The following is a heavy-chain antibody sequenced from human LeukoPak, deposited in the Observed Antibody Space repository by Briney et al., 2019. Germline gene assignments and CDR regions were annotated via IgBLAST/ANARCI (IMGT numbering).Heavy chain of an antibody. CDR3: AHSLHCSSTSCCYLDYVWGSYRYISWFDP. CDR2: IYWDDDR. CDR1: GFSLITSGVG. D-gene: IGHD3-16*02. Sequence: ESGPTLVNPTQTLALTFTFSGFSLITSGVGVGWIRQPPGKALEWLALIYWDDDRRHSPSLKSRLPITKDTYKNQVVLTMTNMDPVDTATYYCAHSLHCSSTSCCYLDYVWGSYRYISWFDPWGQGTLVTVSS. V-gene: IGHV2-5*02. J-gene: IGHJ5*02.